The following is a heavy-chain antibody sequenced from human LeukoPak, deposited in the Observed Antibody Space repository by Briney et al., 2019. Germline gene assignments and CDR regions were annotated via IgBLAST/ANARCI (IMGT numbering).Heavy chain of an antibody. CDR3: ARDPQYWGFGYDY. D-gene: IGHD2-8*02. V-gene: IGHV3-7*01. CDR1: GFKFSTYW. CDR2: INQDGSEK. Sequence: GGSRRLSCAASGFKFSTYWMSWVRQAPGKGLEWVANINQDGSEKYYVDSVKGRFTISRDNAKNSLYLQMNSLRAEDTAVYYCARDPQYWGFGYDYWGQGTLVTVSS. J-gene: IGHJ4*02.